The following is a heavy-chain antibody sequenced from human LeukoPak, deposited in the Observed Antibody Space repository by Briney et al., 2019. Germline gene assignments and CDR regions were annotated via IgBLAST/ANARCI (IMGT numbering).Heavy chain of an antibody. V-gene: IGHV4-34*01. CDR1: GVSFTFYS. Sequence: SETLSLRCAVSGVSFTFYSWTWIRQPPGKGLEWIGESNPDGSTNYNPSLKSRVSISVDTSKSQFSLNLSSVTVADTAVYYCARGNPTINMAWGNAFDIWGRGTTVTVSS. D-gene: IGHD3-10*01. CDR3: ARGNPTINMAWGNAFDI. J-gene: IGHJ3*02. CDR2: SNPDGST.